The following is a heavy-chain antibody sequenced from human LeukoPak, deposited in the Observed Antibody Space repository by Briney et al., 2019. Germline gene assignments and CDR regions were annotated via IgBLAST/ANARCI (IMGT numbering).Heavy chain of an antibody. CDR1: GGSISSSSYY. CDR2: INHSGNT. CDR3: ASLEYSGSYFDY. J-gene: IGHJ4*02. V-gene: IGHV4-39*07. Sequence: PSETLSLTCTVSGGSISSSSYYWGWIRQPPGKGLEWIGEINHSGNTNYNPSLKSRVTISVDTSKNQFSLKLSSVTAADTAVYYCASLEYSGSYFDYWGQGTLVTVSS. D-gene: IGHD1-26*01.